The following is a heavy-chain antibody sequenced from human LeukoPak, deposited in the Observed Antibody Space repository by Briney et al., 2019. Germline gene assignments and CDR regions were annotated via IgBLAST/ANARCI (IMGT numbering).Heavy chain of an antibody. CDR1: GGSISSGGYY. CDR3: ARRVVVVAATLIDP. CDR2: IYYSGST. J-gene: IGHJ5*02. D-gene: IGHD2-15*01. V-gene: IGHV4-31*03. Sequence: SETLSLTCTVSGGSISSGGYYWSWIRQHPGKGLEWIGYIYYSGSTYYNPSLKSRVTISVDTSKNQFSLKLSSVTAADTAVYYWARRVVVVAATLIDPWGQGTLVTVSS.